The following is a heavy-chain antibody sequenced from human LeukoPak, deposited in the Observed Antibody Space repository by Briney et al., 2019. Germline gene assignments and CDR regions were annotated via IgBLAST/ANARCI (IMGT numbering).Heavy chain of an antibody. V-gene: IGHV4-4*02. D-gene: IGHD2-2*01. CDR1: SGSIISSNW. CDR2: IYHSGST. CDR3: ARGGYCSSTSCYVFDS. Sequence: SETLSLTCAVPSGSIISSNWWSWVRQPPGKGLEWIGEIYHSGSTNYNPSLKSRVTISVDKSKSRFSLELTSVTAADTALYYCARGGYCSSTSCYVFDSWGQGTLVTVSS. J-gene: IGHJ4*02.